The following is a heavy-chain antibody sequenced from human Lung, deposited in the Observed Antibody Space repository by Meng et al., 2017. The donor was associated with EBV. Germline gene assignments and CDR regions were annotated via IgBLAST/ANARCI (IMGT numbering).Heavy chain of an antibody. CDR3: ARVVAGRYNWFDP. D-gene: IGHD6-6*01. CDR2: IYYSGST. CDR1: GGSISSGGYY. V-gene: IGHV4-31*01. J-gene: IGHJ5*02. Sequence: HLQESGPGLVKPSQTLSLTCTVSGGSISSGGYYWSWIRQHPGKGLEWIGYIYYSGSTYYNPSLKSLVTISVDTSKNQFSLKLSSVTAADTAVYYCARVVAGRYNWFDPWGQGTLVTVSS.